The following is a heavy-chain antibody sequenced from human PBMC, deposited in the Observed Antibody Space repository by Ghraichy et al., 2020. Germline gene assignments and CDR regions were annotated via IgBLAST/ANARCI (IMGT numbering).Heavy chain of an antibody. V-gene: IGHV4-34*01. D-gene: IGHD3-3*01. J-gene: IGHJ5*02. Sequence: SETLSLTCAVYGGSFSGYYWSWIRQPPGKGLEWIGEINHSGSTNYNPSLKSRVTISVDTSKNQFSLKLSSVTAADTAVYYCARARIFGVVIPRKGNWLDPWGQGTLVTVSS. CDR3: ARARIFGVVIPRKGNWLDP. CDR2: INHSGST. CDR1: GGSFSGYY.